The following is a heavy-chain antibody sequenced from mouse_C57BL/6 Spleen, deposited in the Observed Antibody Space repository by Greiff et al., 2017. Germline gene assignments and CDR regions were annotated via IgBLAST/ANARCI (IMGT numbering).Heavy chain of an antibody. Sequence: EVHLVESGGDLVKPGGSLKLSCAASGFTFSSYGMSWVRQTPDKRLEWVATISSGGSYTYYPDSVKGRFTIARDNAKNTLYLQMSRLTSEDTAMDYWAEAGDYCGSSYYYAMDYWGQGTSGTVSS. D-gene: IGHD1-1*01. CDR2: ISSGGSYT. CDR1: GFTFSSYG. J-gene: IGHJ4*01. V-gene: IGHV5-6*01. CDR3: AEAGDYCGSSYYYAMDY.